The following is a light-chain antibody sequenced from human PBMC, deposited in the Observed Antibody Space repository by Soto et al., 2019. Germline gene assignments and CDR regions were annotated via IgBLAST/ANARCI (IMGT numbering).Light chain of an antibody. CDR3: QQYGSSPWT. V-gene: IGKV3-20*01. CDR1: QSVSNNY. CDR2: GAS. J-gene: IGKJ1*01. Sequence: EIGLTQSPGALSLSPGERATLSCRASQSVSNNYLAWYQQKPGQAPRLLIYGASNRATGIPDRFSGSGSGTDFTLTISRLEPEDFAVYYCQQYGSSPWTFGQGTKVDIK.